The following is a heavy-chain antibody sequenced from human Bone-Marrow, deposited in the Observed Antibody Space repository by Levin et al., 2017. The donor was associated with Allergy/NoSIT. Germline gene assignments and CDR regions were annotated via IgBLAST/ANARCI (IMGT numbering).Heavy chain of an antibody. Sequence: QRGESLKISCATSGFTFSSYSMNWVRQAPGKGLEWVSYINSSSGTIYYADSVKGRFTISRDNAKKSLYLQMSSLRVEDTAVYYCVRGLPDYWGQGTLVTVSS. CDR3: VRGLPDY. CDR1: GFTFSSYS. J-gene: IGHJ4*02. V-gene: IGHV3-48*01. CDR2: INSSSGTI.